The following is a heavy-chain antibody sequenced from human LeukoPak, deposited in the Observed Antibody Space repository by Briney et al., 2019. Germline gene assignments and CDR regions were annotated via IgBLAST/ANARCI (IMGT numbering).Heavy chain of an antibody. CDR2: IYYSGST. Sequence: SETLSLTCTVSGGSISSGGYYWSWIRQHPGKGLEWIGYIYYSGSTNYNPSLKSRVTISVDTSKNQFSLKLSSVTAADTAVYYCARLHTYYDFWSGHPRAEAFDIWGQGTMVTVSS. D-gene: IGHD3-3*01. V-gene: IGHV4-61*08. J-gene: IGHJ3*02. CDR3: ARLHTYYDFWSGHPRAEAFDI. CDR1: GGSISSGGYY.